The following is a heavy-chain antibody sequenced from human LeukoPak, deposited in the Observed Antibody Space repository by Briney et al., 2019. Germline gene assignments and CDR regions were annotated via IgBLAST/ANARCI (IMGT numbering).Heavy chain of an antibody. V-gene: IGHV4-59*08. J-gene: IGHJ3*02. CDR3: ARSEMPTRRDAFDI. D-gene: IGHD5-24*01. Sequence: AAGTLSLTCTVSGGSISSYYWNWIRQSPGKGLEWIGYIYYSGCTNSNPSLKSRVTISVGTSKHKSSLNLKSVTAADTAVYYCARSEMPTRRDAFDIWGQGIMVSVSS. CDR1: GGSISSYY. CDR2: IYYSGCT.